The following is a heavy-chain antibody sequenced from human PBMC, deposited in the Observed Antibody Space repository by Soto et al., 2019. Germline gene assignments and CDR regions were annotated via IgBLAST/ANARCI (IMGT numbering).Heavy chain of an antibody. J-gene: IGHJ4*02. Sequence: GGSLRLSCAASGFTFSSSAMSWVRQAPGKGLEWVSAISGSGGSTYYADTVKGRFTVSRDNSKNTLYLQMNSLRAEDTAVYYCSCSGYYYPLYIVHWGQGNLVSVST. CDR3: SCSGYYYPLYIVH. CDR2: ISGSGGST. V-gene: IGHV3-23*01. D-gene: IGHD3-22*01. CDR1: GFTFSSSA.